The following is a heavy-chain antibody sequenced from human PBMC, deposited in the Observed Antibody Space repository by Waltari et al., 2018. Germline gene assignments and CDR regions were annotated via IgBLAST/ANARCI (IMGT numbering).Heavy chain of an antibody. CDR2: IYYSGST. CDR3: ARVIGSGYYYGMDV. D-gene: IGHD3-3*01. CDR1: GGSISSSSYY. J-gene: IGHJ6*02. Sequence: QLQLQESGPGLVKPSETLSLTCTVSGGSISSSSYYWGWIRQPPGKGLEWIGSIYYSGSTYYNPSLKSRVTISVDTSKNQFSLKLSSVTAADTAVYYCARVIGSGYYYGMDVWGQGTTVTVSS. V-gene: IGHV4-39*07.